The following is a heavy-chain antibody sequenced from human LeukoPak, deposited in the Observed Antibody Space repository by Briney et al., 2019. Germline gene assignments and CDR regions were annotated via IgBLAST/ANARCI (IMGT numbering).Heavy chain of an antibody. D-gene: IGHD3-10*02. CDR1: GFSFSGYW. CDR2: IHQDESEK. J-gene: IGHJ6*04. V-gene: IGHV3-7*01. Sequence: GGSLRLSCVASGFSFSGYWMTWVRQAPGKGLEWVANIHQDESEKNYVDSVKGRFTISRDNAKNSPYLQMNSLRAEDTAVYYCAELGITMIGGVWDKGTTVTISS. CDR3: AELGITMIGGV.